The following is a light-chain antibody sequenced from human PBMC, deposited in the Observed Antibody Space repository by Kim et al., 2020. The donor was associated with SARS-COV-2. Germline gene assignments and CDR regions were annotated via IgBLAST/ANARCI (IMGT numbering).Light chain of an antibody. J-gene: IGKJ2*01. V-gene: IGKV2-28*01. CDR1: QSLLHTNGVKY. Sequence: EPASISCKSSQSLLHTNGVKYLDWYLQKPGQSPQLVIYLGSNRASGVPDRFIGSGSGTDFTLKISRVEAEDVGVYDCMQSLEFPNTFGQGTKLEI. CDR3: MQSLEFPNT. CDR2: LGS.